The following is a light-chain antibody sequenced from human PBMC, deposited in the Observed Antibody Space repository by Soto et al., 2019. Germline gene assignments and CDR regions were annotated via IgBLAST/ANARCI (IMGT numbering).Light chain of an antibody. CDR3: QQLNTYPIT. CDR1: QSIRSY. J-gene: IGKJ5*01. V-gene: IGKV1-9*01. CDR2: AAS. Sequence: DIQMTQSPSSLSASVGDRVTITCRASQSIRSYLNWYQQKPGKAPNLLIYAASTLQSGVPSRFSGSGSGTDFTLTISSLQPEDFATYYCQQLNTYPITFGQGTRLEIK.